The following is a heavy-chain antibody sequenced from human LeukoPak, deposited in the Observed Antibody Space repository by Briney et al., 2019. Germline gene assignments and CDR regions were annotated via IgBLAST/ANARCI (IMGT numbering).Heavy chain of an antibody. D-gene: IGHD2-2*01. V-gene: IGHV4-34*01. J-gene: IGHJ5*02. Sequence: SETLSLTCAVYGGSFSGYYWSWIRQLPGKGLEWIGEINHSGSTNYNPSLKSRVTISVDTSKNQFSLKLSSVTAADTAVYYCARGPRVTYCSSTSCYRRFDPWGQGTLVTVSS. CDR2: INHSGST. CDR1: GGSFSGYY. CDR3: ARGPRVTYCSSTSCYRRFDP.